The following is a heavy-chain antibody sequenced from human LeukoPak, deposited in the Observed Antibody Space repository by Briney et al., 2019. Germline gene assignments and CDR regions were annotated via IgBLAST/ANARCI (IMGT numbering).Heavy chain of an antibody. J-gene: IGHJ3*02. Sequence: SETLSLTCAVYGGSFSGYYWSWIRQPPGKGLEWIGEINHSGSTNYNPSLKSRVTISVDTSKNQFSLKLSSVTAADTAVYYCARGGYDSSGYYPDHDAFDIWGQGTMVTVSS. CDR1: GGSFSGYY. D-gene: IGHD3-22*01. V-gene: IGHV4-34*01. CDR3: ARGGYDSSGYYPDHDAFDI. CDR2: INHSGST.